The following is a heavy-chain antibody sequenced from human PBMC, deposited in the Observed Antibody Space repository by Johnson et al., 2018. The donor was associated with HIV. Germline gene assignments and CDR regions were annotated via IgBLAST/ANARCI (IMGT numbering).Heavy chain of an antibody. CDR2: ISYDGSNK. D-gene: IGHD2-21*01. CDR1: GFIFRNFA. V-gene: IGHV3-30*04. J-gene: IGHJ3*02. CDR3: ARERRAGVKGAFDI. Sequence: QVQLVESGGGVVQPGRSLRLSCEGSGFIFRNFAMHWVRQAPGKGLEWVSIISYDGSNKYSADSVKGRFTSSRDNSKNTLYLQMNSLRAEDTAVYYCARERRAGVKGAFDIWGQGTMVTVSS.